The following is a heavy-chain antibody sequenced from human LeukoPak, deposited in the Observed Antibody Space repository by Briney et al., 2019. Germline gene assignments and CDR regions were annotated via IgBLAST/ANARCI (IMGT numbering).Heavy chain of an antibody. Sequence: PGGSLRLSCAASGFTFNNAWMTWLRQAPGKGLEWVGRIKSRTDGGTTDYAAPLKGRFTISRDDSKGTLFLQMNSLKTEDTAVYYCTKEGALLDWGQGALVTVSS. CDR1: GFTFNNAW. D-gene: IGHD2-15*01. V-gene: IGHV3-15*01. CDR3: TKEGALLD. J-gene: IGHJ4*02. CDR2: IKSRTDGGTT.